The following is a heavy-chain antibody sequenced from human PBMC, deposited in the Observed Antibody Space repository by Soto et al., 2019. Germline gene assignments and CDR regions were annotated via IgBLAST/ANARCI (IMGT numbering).Heavy chain of an antibody. Sequence: GRSLTLSYAASEFTISSYAMNWVRQAPGKGLEWVSYISSSSSTIYYADSVKGRFTISRDNAKNSLYLQMNSLRDEDTAVYFWANTWDYWGQGTLVTVSS. V-gene: IGHV3-48*02. CDR1: EFTISSYA. CDR3: ANTWDY. J-gene: IGHJ4*02. CDR2: ISSSSSTI.